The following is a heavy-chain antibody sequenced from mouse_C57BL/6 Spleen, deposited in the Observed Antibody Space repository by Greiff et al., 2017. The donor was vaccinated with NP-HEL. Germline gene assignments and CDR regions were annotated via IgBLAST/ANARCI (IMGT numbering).Heavy chain of an antibody. J-gene: IGHJ4*01. Sequence: VQLQESGPELVKPGASVKISCKASGYAFSSSWMNWVKQRPGKGLEWIGRIYPGDGDTNYNGKFKGKATLTADKSSSTASMQLSSLTSEDSEVYFCARGGGYDVGYAMDYWGQGTSVTVSS. CDR3: ARGGGYDVGYAMDY. CDR2: IYPGDGDT. V-gene: IGHV1-82*01. CDR1: GYAFSSSW. D-gene: IGHD2-2*01.